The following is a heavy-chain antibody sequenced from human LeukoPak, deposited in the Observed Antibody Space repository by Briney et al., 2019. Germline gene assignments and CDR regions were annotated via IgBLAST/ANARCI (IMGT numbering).Heavy chain of an antibody. V-gene: IGHV4-34*01. J-gene: IGHJ4*02. CDR3: ARSVYDGSGYNSSNLDY. Sequence: SETLSLTCAVYGGSFSGYYWSWIRQPPGKGLEWIGEINHSGSTNYNPSLKSRVTISVDTSKNQFSLKLSSVTAADTAVYYCARSVYDGSGYNSSNLDYWGQGTLVTVSS. CDR1: GGSFSGYY. D-gene: IGHD3-22*01. CDR2: INHSGST.